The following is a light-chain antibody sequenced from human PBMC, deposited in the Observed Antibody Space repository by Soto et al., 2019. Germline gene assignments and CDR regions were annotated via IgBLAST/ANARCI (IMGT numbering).Light chain of an antibody. V-gene: IGLV2-14*01. J-gene: IGLJ2*01. CDR3: SSYTISSTLKV. CDR1: SSDVGTYDS. Sequence: QSALAQPASVSGSPGQSITISCTGTSSDVGTYDSVSWYQQHPGKAPKLMIYDVSNRPSGVSNRFSGSKSGNTASLTISGLQDEDEADYYCSSYTISSTLKVFGGGTKLTVL. CDR2: DVS.